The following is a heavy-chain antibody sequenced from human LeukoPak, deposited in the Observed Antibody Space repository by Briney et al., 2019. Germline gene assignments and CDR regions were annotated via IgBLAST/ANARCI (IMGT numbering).Heavy chain of an antibody. CDR1: GGSISSSSYY. Sequence: PSETLSLTCTVSGGSISSSSYYWGWIRQPPGKGLEWIRSIYYSGSTYYNPSLKSRVTISVDTSKNQFSLKLSSVTAADTAVYYCARRSLKGWFDPWGQGTLVTVSS. J-gene: IGHJ5*02. CDR3: ARRSLKGWFDP. V-gene: IGHV4-39*01. CDR2: IYYSGST.